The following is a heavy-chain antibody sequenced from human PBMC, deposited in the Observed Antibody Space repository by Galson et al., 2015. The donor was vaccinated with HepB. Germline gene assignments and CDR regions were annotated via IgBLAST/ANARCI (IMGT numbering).Heavy chain of an antibody. D-gene: IGHD2-8*02. CDR3: AKDMVLRGVAYGYFDY. CDR1: GFTFSSYG. V-gene: IGHV3-30*18. J-gene: IGHJ4*02. CDR2: ISYDGSKE. Sequence: SLRLSCAASGFTFSSYGMHWVRQAPGKGLEWVAVISYDGSKEYYADSVKGRFTISRDNSKNTLFLQMNSLRDEDTAVYYCAKDMVLRGVAYGYFDYWGQGTLVTVSS.